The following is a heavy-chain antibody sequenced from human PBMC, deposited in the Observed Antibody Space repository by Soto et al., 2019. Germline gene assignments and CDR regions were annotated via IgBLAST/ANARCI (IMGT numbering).Heavy chain of an antibody. CDR1: GFTFSSYA. Sequence: QVQLVESGGGVVQPGRSLRLSCAASGFTFSSYAMHWVRQAPGKGLEWVAVISYDGSDKYYADSVKGRFTISRDNSKNPLTLQMNSLRADDTAVYYCAKALGELSPESYDYWGQGTLITVSS. CDR2: ISYDGSDK. CDR3: AKALGELSPESYDY. V-gene: IGHV3-30*18. D-gene: IGHD3-16*02. J-gene: IGHJ4*02.